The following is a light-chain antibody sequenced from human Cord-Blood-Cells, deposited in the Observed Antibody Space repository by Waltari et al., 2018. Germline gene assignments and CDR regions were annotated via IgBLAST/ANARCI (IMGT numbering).Light chain of an antibody. CDR1: SSDRGGCNY. CDR2: DVS. CDR3: CSYAGSYTYV. V-gene: IGLV2-11*01. J-gene: IGLJ1*01. Sequence: PALTQPRSVSGPPGQPATIPCTGTSSDRGGCNYVSWYQQHPGKAPKLLIYDVSKRPSGVPDRFSGSKSGNTASLTISGLQAEDEADYYCCSYAGSYTYVFGTGTKVTVL.